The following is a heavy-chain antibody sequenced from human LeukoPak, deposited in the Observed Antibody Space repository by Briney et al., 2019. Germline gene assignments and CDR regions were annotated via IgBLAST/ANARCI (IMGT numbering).Heavy chain of an antibody. CDR2: INHSGST. D-gene: IGHD3-10*01. Sequence: PSETLSLTCAVYGGSFSGYYWSWIRQPPGKGLEWIGEINHSGSTNYNPSLKSRVTISVDTSKNQFSLKLSSVTAADTAVYYCARGGWFGELFGGYFDYWGQGTLVTVSS. CDR3: ARGGWFGELFGGYFDY. J-gene: IGHJ4*02. V-gene: IGHV4-34*01. CDR1: GGSFSGYY.